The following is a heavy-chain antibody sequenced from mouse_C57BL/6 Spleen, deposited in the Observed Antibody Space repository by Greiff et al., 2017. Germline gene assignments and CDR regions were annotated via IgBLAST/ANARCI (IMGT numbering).Heavy chain of an antibody. CDR2: IYPRSGNT. Sequence: QVQLQQSGAELARPGASVKLSCKASGYTFTSYGISWVKQRTGQGLEWIGEIYPRSGNTYYNEKFKGKATLTADKSSSTAYMELRSLTSEDSAVYFCASRLGLRREDWFAYWGQGTLVTVSA. CDR3: ASRLGLRREDWFAY. D-gene: IGHD2-4*01. J-gene: IGHJ3*01. V-gene: IGHV1-81*01. CDR1: GYTFTSYG.